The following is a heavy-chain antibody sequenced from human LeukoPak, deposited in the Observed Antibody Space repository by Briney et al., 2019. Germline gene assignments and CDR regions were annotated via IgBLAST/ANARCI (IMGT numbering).Heavy chain of an antibody. CDR3: ARGGWLHLHDY. J-gene: IGHJ4*02. D-gene: IGHD5-24*01. V-gene: IGHV4-30-2*01. CDR1: GGSISSGGYS. Sequence: PSQTLSLTCAVSGGSISSGGYSWSWIRQPPGKGLEWIGEIYHSGSTNYNPSLKSRVTISVDTSKNQFSLKLSSVTAADTAVYYCARGGWLHLHDYWGQGTLVTASS. CDR2: IYHSGST.